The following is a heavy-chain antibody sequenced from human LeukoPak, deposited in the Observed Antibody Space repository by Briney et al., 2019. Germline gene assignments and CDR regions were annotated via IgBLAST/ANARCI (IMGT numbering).Heavy chain of an antibody. V-gene: IGHV3-20*04. CDR3: AKGDLSGGTFYFDY. D-gene: IGHD2-15*01. J-gene: IGHJ4*02. CDR1: GFTFDDYG. CDR2: INWNGGST. Sequence: GGSLRLSCAASGFTFDDYGMSWVRQAPGKGLEWVSGINWNGGSTGYADSVKGRFTISRDNAKNSLYMQMNSLRVEDTAVYYCAKGDLSGGTFYFDYWGQGTLVSVSS.